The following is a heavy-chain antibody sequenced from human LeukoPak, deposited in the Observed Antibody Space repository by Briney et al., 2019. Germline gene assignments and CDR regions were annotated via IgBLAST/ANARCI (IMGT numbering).Heavy chain of an antibody. CDR2: VSPAYGRT. J-gene: IGHJ4*02. V-gene: IGHV3-23*01. CDR1: GFTFSSYA. D-gene: IGHD3-3*01. Sequence: PGGSLRLSCAASGFTFSSYAMSWIRQAPGKGLTWVSLVSPAYGRTYYADSVKGRFTISRDNSNNMLSLYMSSLRADDTAVYYCAKGKQYLECLPDSWGQGTLVTVSS. CDR3: AKGKQYLECLPDS.